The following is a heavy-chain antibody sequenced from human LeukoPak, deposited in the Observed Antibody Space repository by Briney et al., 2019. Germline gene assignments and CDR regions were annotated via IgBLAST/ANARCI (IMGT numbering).Heavy chain of an antibody. V-gene: IGHV3-48*03. CDR2: ISSSGSTI. Sequence: GGSLRLSCASSGFSLSTYEMNWVRQVPGKGLEWVSHISSSGSTIYYADSVKGRFTISRDNAKKSLYLQMNSLRAEDTAVYYCAGEDPYIVATLPHYGMDVWGQGTTVTVSS. CDR1: GFSLSTYE. J-gene: IGHJ6*02. CDR3: AGEDPYIVATLPHYGMDV. D-gene: IGHD5-12*01.